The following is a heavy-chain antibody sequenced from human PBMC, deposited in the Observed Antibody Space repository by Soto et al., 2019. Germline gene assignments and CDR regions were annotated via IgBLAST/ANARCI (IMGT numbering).Heavy chain of an antibody. CDR2: IYYSGST. V-gene: IGHV4-30-4*01. D-gene: IGHD3-10*01. CDR3: ARSGYGSGSPYGMDV. Sequence: PSETLSLTCTVSGGSISSGDYYWSWIRQPPGKGLEWIGYIYYSGSTYYNPSLKSRVTISVDTSKNQFSLKLSSVTAADTAVYYCARSGYGSGSPYGMDVWGQGTTVTVS. CDR1: GGSISSGDYY. J-gene: IGHJ6*02.